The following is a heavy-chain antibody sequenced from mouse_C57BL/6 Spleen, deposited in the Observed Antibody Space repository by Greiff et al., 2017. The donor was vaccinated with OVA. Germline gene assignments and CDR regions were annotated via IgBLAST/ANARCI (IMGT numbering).Heavy chain of an antibody. J-gene: IGHJ4*01. CDR1: GYTFTSYW. V-gene: IGHV1-55*01. CDR2: IYPGSGST. Sequence: QVQLQQPGAELVKPGASVKMSCKASGYTFTSYWITWVKQRPGQGLEWIGDIYPGSGSTNYNEKFKSKATLTVDTSSSTAYMQLSSLTSEDSAVYYWERADYGSSYCAMYYWGQGTTVTV. CDR3: ERADYGSSYCAMYY. D-gene: IGHD1-1*01.